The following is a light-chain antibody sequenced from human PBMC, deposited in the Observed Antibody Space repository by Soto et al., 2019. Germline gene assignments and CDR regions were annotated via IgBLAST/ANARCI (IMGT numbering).Light chain of an antibody. J-gene: IGKJ1*01. CDR2: DTS. V-gene: IGKV3-20*01. CDR3: QQYGTSPQT. CDR1: QSVSRY. Sequence: PGESATLSCRASQSVSRYLAWYQHKVGQAPGLLIYDTSTRASGVPDRFSGSGSGTEFTLTISRLEPEYFAVYYCQQYGTSPQTFGQGTKVDIK.